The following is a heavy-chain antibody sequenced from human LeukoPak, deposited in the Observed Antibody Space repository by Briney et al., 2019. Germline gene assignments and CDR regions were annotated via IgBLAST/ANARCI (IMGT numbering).Heavy chain of an antibody. CDR3: ARERAVTTGIRSYYYYYMDV. CDR2: ISRSSSYI. Sequence: GGSLRLSCAASGFTFSSYSMNWVRQAPGKGLEWVSSISRSSSYIYYAEVVKGRLTISRDNAKNSLYLQMNSLRAEDTAVYYCARERAVTTGIRSYYYYYMDVWGKGTTVTVSS. J-gene: IGHJ6*03. D-gene: IGHD4-11*01. V-gene: IGHV3-21*01. CDR1: GFTFSSYS.